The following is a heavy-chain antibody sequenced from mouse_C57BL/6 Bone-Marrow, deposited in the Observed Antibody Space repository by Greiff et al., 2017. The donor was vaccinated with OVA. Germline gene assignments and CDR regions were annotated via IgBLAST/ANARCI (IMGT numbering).Heavy chain of an antibody. CDR3: AKTIVTTAFAY. J-gene: IGHJ3*01. Sequence: VTLVESGPGLVAPSQSLSITCTVSGFSLTSYGLSWVRPPPGKGLEWLGVIWGDGSTYYHSALISRLSISKDNSKSQVFLKLNSLPTDDTATYYCAKTIVTTAFAYWGQGTLVTVSA. V-gene: IGHV2-3*01. CDR2: IWGDGST. D-gene: IGHD2-5*01. CDR1: GFSLTSYG.